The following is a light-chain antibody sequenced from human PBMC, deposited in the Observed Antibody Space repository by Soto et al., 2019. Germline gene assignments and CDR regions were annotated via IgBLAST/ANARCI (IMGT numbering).Light chain of an antibody. CDR2: AVS. CDR1: SSDIGSYNH. Sequence: SVLTQPASVSGSPGQSITISCSGTSSDIGSYNHVAWYQQFPGKSPKLMIYAVSDRPSGVSDRFSGSKSGITASLTISGLQTEDGADYYCISYTDRQSYLFGTGTKVTV. J-gene: IGLJ1*01. V-gene: IGLV2-14*03. CDR3: ISYTDRQSYL.